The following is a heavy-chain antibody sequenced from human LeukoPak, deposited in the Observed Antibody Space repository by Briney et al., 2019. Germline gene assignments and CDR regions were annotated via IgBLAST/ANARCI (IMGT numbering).Heavy chain of an antibody. CDR1: AFTFSSYW. CDR2: IETDGSEK. Sequence: GGSLRLSCAASAFTFSSYWMSWVRQAPGKGLEWVANIETDGSEKYYVDSVKGRFTISRDNAENSLYLQMNSLRAEDTAVYYCANSGWTLRDYWGQGTLVTVS. D-gene: IGHD6-19*01. CDR3: ANSGWTLRDY. J-gene: IGHJ4*02. V-gene: IGHV3-7*01.